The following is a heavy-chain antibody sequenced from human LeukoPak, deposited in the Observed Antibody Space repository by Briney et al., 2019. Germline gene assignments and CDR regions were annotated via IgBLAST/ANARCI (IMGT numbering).Heavy chain of an antibody. Sequence: ASVKVSCKASGYTFTRYYMRRVRETPGQGVECMGIINPSGGSTSYAQKFQGRVTMTRDTSTSTVYMELSSLRSEDTAVYYCARGTTVTVTPRYDAFDIWGQGTMVTVSS. V-gene: IGHV1-46*01. CDR3: ARGTTVTVTPRYDAFDI. D-gene: IGHD4-17*01. J-gene: IGHJ3*02. CDR1: GYTFTRYY. CDR2: INPSGGST.